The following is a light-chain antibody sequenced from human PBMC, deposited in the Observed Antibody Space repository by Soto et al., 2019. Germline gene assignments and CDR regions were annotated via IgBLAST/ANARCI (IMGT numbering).Light chain of an antibody. CDR3: QQYNSYST. CDR2: KAS. J-gene: IGKJ1*01. Sequence: DIQMTQSHSTLSGSVADRVTITCRASQTISSWLAWYQQKPGKAPKLLIYKASSLESGVPSRFSGSGSGTEFTLTISSLQPDDFATYYCQQYNSYSTFGQGTKVDI. V-gene: IGKV1-5*03. CDR1: QTISSW.